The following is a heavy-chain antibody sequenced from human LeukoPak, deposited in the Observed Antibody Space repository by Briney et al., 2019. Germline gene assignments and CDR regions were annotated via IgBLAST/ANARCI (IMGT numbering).Heavy chain of an antibody. CDR3: ARGGGSSAYYNDY. D-gene: IGHD3-22*01. Sequence: SETLSLTCTVSGGSFSGYYWSWIRQPPGKGLEWIGEINHSGSTNYNPSLKSRVTISVDTSKNQFSLMLSSVTAADTAVYYCARGGGSSAYYNDYWGRGTPVTVSS. CDR2: INHSGST. CDR1: GGSFSGYY. V-gene: IGHV4-34*01. J-gene: IGHJ4*02.